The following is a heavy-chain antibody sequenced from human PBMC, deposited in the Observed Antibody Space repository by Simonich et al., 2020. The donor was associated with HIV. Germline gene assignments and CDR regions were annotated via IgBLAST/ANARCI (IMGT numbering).Heavy chain of an antibody. Sequence: QVQLVESGGGVVQPGRSLRLSCAASGFTFSSYAMHWVRQAQGKGLAWVAVISYDGSNKYYANSVKGRFTNSRDNSKNTLYLQMNSLRAEDTAVYYCASGGSISSVWADDYWGQGTLVTVSS. CDR1: GFTFSSYA. J-gene: IGHJ4*02. V-gene: IGHV3-30*07. CDR2: ISYDGSNK. D-gene: IGHD3-16*01. CDR3: ASGGSISSVWADDY.